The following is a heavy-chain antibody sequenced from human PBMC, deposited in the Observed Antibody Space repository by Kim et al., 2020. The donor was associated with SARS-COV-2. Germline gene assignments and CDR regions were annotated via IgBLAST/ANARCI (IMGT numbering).Heavy chain of an antibody. Sequence: ASVKVSCKASGYTFTGYYMHWVRQAPGQGLEWMGRINPNSGGTNYAQKFQGRVTMTRDTSISTAYMELSRLRSDDTAVYYCARENGQPDYDILPGYYPPEGLYTYYFDYWGQGTLVTVSS. D-gene: IGHD3-9*01. V-gene: IGHV1-2*06. CDR2: INPNSGGT. J-gene: IGHJ4*02. CDR1: GYTFTGYY. CDR3: ARENGQPDYDILPGYYPPEGLYTYYFDY.